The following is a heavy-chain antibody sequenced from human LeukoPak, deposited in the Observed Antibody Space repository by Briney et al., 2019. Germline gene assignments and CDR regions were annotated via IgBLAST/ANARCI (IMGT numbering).Heavy chain of an antibody. V-gene: IGHV4-59*08. CDR3: ARLSYYYDSSGTDY. CDR2: IYYSGST. Sequence: SGTLSLTCAVYGGSFSGYYWSWIRQPPGKGLEWIGYIYYSGSTNYNPSLKSRVTISVDTSKNQFSLKLSSVTAADTAVYYCARLSYYYDSSGTDYWGQGTLVTVSS. CDR1: GGSFSGYY. J-gene: IGHJ4*02. D-gene: IGHD3-22*01.